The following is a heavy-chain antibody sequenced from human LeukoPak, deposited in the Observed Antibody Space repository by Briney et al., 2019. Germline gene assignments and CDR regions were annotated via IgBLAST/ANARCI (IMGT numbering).Heavy chain of an antibody. D-gene: IGHD3-10*01. V-gene: IGHV3-53*01. J-gene: IGHJ3*01. Sequence: GGSLRLSCAASGFTFSSSYMTWVRQAPGKGLEWVSVIRSGGSTVYADSVKGRFTISRDNSKNTLYLQLNSLRAEDTAVYYCAREGSGRTAYNDGLDVWGQGTMVTVSS. CDR2: IRSGGST. CDR1: GFTFSSSY. CDR3: AREGSGRTAYNDGLDV.